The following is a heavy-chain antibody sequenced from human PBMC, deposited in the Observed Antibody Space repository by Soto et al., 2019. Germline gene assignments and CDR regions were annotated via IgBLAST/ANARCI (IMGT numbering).Heavy chain of an antibody. D-gene: IGHD3-3*01. CDR1: GFTFSSYA. V-gene: IGHV3-23*01. CDR2: ISGSGGST. CDR3: AGLVRFLEWLPNAD. J-gene: IGHJ4*02. Sequence: GGSLRLSCAASGFTFSSYAMSWVRQAPGKGLEWVSAISGSGGSTYYADSVKGRFTISRDNSKNTLYLQMNSLRAEDTAVYYCAGLVRFLEWLPNADWGQGTLVTVSS.